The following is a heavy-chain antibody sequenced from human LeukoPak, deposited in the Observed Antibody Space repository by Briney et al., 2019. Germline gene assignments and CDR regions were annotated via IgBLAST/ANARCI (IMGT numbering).Heavy chain of an antibody. Sequence: SQTLSLTCTVSGGSISSGDYYWSWIRQPPGRGLEWIGYIYYSGSTYYNPSLKSRVTISVDTSKNQFSLKLSSVTAADTAVYYCARGGRLVEYYFDYWGQGTLVTVSS. J-gene: IGHJ4*02. D-gene: IGHD1-26*01. V-gene: IGHV4-30-4*08. CDR2: IYYSGST. CDR1: GGSISSGDYY. CDR3: ARGGRLVEYYFDY.